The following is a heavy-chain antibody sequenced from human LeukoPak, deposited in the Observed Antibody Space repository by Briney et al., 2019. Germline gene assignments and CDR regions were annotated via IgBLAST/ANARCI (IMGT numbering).Heavy chain of an antibody. V-gene: IGHV3-7*01. D-gene: IGHD1-14*01. Sequence: GGSLRLSCTASGFTSGDYYMTWVRQAPGKGLEWVANINHDGSEKYYVDSVKGRFTISRDNAKNSLYLQMNSLTAEDTAVYYCARDRTHNAFDIWGQGTMVTVSS. CDR3: ARDRTHNAFDI. CDR1: GFTSGDYY. CDR2: INHDGSEK. J-gene: IGHJ3*02.